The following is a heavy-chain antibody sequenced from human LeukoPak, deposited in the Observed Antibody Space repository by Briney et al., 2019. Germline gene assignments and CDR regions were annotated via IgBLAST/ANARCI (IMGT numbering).Heavy chain of an antibody. CDR3: ATRRFGELTY. V-gene: IGHV3-66*01. J-gene: IGHJ4*02. CDR2: LYHGGST. D-gene: IGHD3-10*01. Sequence: PGGSLRLSCGASGFTFTTYAMTWVRQAPGKGLEWVSILYHGGSTYYADSVKGRFSISRDTSKNTLYLQMNSLRVEDTAVYYCATRRFGELTYWGQGTLVTVAS. CDR1: GFTFTTYA.